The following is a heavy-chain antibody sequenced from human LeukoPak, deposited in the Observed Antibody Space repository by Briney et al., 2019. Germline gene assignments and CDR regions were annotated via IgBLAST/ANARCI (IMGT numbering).Heavy chain of an antibody. CDR3: ARARGYCSGGSCYSEFDY. Sequence: SETLSLTCTVSGGSISSYYWSWIRQPPGKGLEWIGYIYYSGSTNYNPFLKSRVTISVDTSKNQFSLKLSSVTAADTAVYYCARARGYCSGGSCYSEFDYWGQGTLVTVSS. D-gene: IGHD2-15*01. CDR2: IYYSGST. V-gene: IGHV4-59*01. J-gene: IGHJ4*02. CDR1: GGSISSYY.